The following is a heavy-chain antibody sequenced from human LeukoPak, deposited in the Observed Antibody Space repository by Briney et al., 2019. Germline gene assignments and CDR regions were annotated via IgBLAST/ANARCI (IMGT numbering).Heavy chain of an antibody. CDR3: ARAPHYSSGWYAY. CDR2: IYYSGNT. Sequence: SETLSLTCTVAGGSISSSSYYWGWIRQPPGKGLEWIGSIYYSGNTNYNPSLKSRVTISVDTSKNQFSLKLASVTAADTAVYFCARAPHYSSGWYAYWGQGTLVTVSS. V-gene: IGHV4-39*07. J-gene: IGHJ4*02. CDR1: GGSISSSSYY. D-gene: IGHD6-19*01.